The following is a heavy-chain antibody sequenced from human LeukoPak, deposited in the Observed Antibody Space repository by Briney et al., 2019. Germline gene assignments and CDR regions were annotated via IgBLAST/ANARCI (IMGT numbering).Heavy chain of an antibody. CDR3: ARRSYYDISGYPITNWFDP. J-gene: IGHJ5*02. CDR2: ICSSSSTI. V-gene: IGHV3-48*02. CDR1: GFTLSSYA. Sequence: GGSLRLSCAASGFTLSSYAMSWVREAPGKGLEWVSYICSSSSTIYYADSVKGRFTISRDNAKNSLYLQMNSLRDEDTAVYYCARRSYYDISGYPITNWFDPWGERTLVTVSS. D-gene: IGHD3-22*01.